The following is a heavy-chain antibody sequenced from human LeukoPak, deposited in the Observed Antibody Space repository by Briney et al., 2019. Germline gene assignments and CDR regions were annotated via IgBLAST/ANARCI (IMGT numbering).Heavy chain of an antibody. V-gene: IGHV2-5*02. CDR1: GFSLSTSGVG. CDR2: IYWDDDK. CDR3: AHRRATYYYGSGSPNWFDP. D-gene: IGHD3-10*01. J-gene: IGHJ5*02. Sequence: SGPTLVNPTQTLTLTCTFSGFSLSTSGVGVGWIRQPPGKALEWLALIYWDDDKRYSPSLKSRLTITKDTSKNQVVLTMTNTDPVDTVTYYCAHRRATYYYGSGSPNWFDPWGQGTLVTVSS.